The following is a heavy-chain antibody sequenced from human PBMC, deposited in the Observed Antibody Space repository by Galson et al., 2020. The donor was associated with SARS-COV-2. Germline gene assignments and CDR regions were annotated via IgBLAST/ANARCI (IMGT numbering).Heavy chain of an antibody. CDR1: GYSINSGYF. V-gene: IGHV4-38-2*02. CDR2: IFHSGST. Sequence: SETLSLTCTVSGYSINSGYFWGWIRQPPGKGLEWIGSIFHSGSTFYNPSLQSRVTIARDTSKNQFSLNLTSVTAADTAVYYCARDEGYTRGWAVGGWEWGQGTLVIV. J-gene: IGHJ4*02. D-gene: IGHD6-19*01. CDR3: ARDEGYTRGWAVGGWE.